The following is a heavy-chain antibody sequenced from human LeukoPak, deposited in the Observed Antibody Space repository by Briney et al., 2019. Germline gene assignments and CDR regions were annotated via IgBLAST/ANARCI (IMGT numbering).Heavy chain of an antibody. CDR2: ISVSGDST. J-gene: IGHJ4*02. Sequence: PGGSLRLSCAASGFTFSNYAMTWVRQAPGKGLEWVSAISVSGDSTYYADSVKGRFTISRDNSKNTLYLQMNSLRAENTAVYYCAKKNYHRFDYWGQGTLVIVSS. V-gene: IGHV3-23*01. CDR1: GFTFSNYA. CDR3: AKKNYHRFDY. D-gene: IGHD5-24*01.